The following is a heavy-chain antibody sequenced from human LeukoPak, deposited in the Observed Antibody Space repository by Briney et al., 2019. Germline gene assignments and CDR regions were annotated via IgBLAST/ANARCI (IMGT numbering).Heavy chain of an antibody. CDR3: AKAVPRYYYDSSGYYYAY. D-gene: IGHD3-22*01. J-gene: IGHJ4*02. CDR1: GFTFSSYA. Sequence: GGSLRLSCAASGFTFSSYAMSWVRQAPGKGLEWVSAISGSGGSTYYADSVKGRFTISRDNPKNTLYLQMNSLRAEDTAVYYCAKAVPRYYYDSSGYYYAYWGQGTLVTVSS. CDR2: ISGSGGST. V-gene: IGHV3-23*01.